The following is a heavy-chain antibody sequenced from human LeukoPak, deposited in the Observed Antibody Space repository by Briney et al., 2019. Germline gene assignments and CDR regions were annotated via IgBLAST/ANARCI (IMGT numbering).Heavy chain of an antibody. Sequence: HLGGSLRLSCAASGFTFGAFWMGWLRQAPGKGLEWVATIKVDGSEKYYVDSVKGRFTISRDNAKNLLDLQMNSLRAEDTAIYYCARGTAMSPNWFDPWGQGTLVTVSS. CDR3: ARGTAMSPNWFDP. CDR2: IKVDGSEK. V-gene: IGHV3-7*01. D-gene: IGHD4-17*01. CDR1: GFTFGAFW. J-gene: IGHJ5*02.